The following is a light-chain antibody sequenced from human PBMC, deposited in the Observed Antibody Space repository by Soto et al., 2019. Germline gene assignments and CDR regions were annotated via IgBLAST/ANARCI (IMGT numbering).Light chain of an antibody. Sequence: DIQMTQSPSSLSASVGDRVTITCRASQSISLYLNWYQQKPGKAPNLLIYAASSLQSGVPSRFSGSGSGTDFTLTISTLQPEDFATYYCQQSYSTPLTVGGGTKVEIK. V-gene: IGKV1-39*01. CDR3: QQSYSTPLT. CDR2: AAS. J-gene: IGKJ4*01. CDR1: QSISLY.